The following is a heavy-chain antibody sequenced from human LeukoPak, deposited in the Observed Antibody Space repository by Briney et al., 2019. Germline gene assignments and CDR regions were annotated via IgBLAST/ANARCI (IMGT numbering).Heavy chain of an antibody. Sequence: PGGSLRLSCAASGFTFSSYGMHWVRQAPGKGLEWVAVIWYDGSNKYYADSVKGRFTISRDNSKNTLYLQMNSLRDEDTAVYYCARNPSKNYYDNSNDAFDIWGQGTMVTVSS. CDR1: GFTFSSYG. J-gene: IGHJ3*02. CDR2: IWYDGSNK. CDR3: ARNPSKNYYDNSNDAFDI. V-gene: IGHV3-33*01. D-gene: IGHD3-22*01.